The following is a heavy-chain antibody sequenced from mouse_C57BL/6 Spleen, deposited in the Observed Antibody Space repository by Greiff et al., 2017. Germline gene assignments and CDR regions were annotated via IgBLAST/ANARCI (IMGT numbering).Heavy chain of an antibody. D-gene: IGHD2-4*01. Sequence: DVHLVESGGGLVQPGGSMKLSCVASGFTFSHYWMNWVRQSPEQGLEWVAQIRLKSDNYATHYAESVKGRFTSSRDESKSRVYRQMNNLSAEDTGIYCCTGYDYDGFAYWGQGTLVTGAA. J-gene: IGHJ3*01. V-gene: IGHV6-3*01. CDR1: GFTFSHYW. CDR3: TGYDYDGFAY. CDR2: IRLKSDNYAT.